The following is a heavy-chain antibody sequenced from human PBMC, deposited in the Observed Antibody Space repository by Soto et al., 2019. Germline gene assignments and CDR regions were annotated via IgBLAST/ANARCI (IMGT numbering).Heavy chain of an antibody. CDR1: GFTFSSYG. D-gene: IGHD2-15*01. Sequence: QVQLVESGGGVVQPGRSLRLSCAASGFTFSSYGMHWVRQAPGKGLEWVAVIWYDGSNKYYADSVKGRFTISRDNSKNTLYLQMNSLRAEDTAVYYGARDPCSGGSCYSFDYWGQGTLVTVSS. CDR3: ARDPCSGGSCYSFDY. J-gene: IGHJ4*02. V-gene: IGHV3-33*01. CDR2: IWYDGSNK.